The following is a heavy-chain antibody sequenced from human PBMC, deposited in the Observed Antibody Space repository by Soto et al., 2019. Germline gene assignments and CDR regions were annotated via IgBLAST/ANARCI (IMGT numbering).Heavy chain of an antibody. J-gene: IGHJ5*02. D-gene: IGHD5-12*01. CDR1: GESFIGYY. Sequence: QVHLQQWGAGLLKPSETLSLTCAVYGESFIGYYWTWIRRSPGKGLEWIGEINHGGSTNYNPSLKSRVTISIDTSKNQFSLKLTSVTAADTSVYYCARTDIVTTNWFDPSGQGTLVTVSS. V-gene: IGHV4-34*01. CDR3: ARTDIVTTNWFDP. CDR2: INHGGST.